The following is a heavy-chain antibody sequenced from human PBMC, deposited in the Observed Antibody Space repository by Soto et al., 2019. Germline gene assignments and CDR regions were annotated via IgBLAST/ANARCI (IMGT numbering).Heavy chain of an antibody. CDR2: IIPIFGTA. CDR1: GGTFSSYA. V-gene: IGHV1-69*12. J-gene: IGHJ4*02. Sequence: QVQLVQSGAEVKKPGSSVKVSCKASGGTFSSYAISWVRQAPGQGLEWMGGIIPIFGTANYAQKFQGRVTITADESTRTAYMELSSLRSEDTAVYYCARDLPHYDILTDSDYWGQGTLVTVSS. D-gene: IGHD3-9*01. CDR3: ARDLPHYDILTDSDY.